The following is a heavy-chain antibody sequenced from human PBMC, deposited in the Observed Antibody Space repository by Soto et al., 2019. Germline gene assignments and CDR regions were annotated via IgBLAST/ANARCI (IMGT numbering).Heavy chain of an antibody. J-gene: IGHJ4*02. CDR1: GGSCSGYY. Sequence: SETLSLTCAVYGGSCSGYYWTWIRQPPGTELEWIGEINHSGSTNYNPSLKSRVTISVDTSKNQFSLKLTSVTAADTAVYYCARDKIPGLFDYWGQGTLVTVSS. V-gene: IGHV4-34*01. CDR3: ARDKIPGLFDY. CDR2: INHSGST. D-gene: IGHD2-21*01.